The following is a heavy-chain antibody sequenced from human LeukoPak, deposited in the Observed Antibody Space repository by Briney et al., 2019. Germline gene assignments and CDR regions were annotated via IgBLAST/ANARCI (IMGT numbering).Heavy chain of an antibody. V-gene: IGHV3-9*03. J-gene: IGHJ3*02. CDR1: GFTFDDYA. Sequence: GGSLRLSCAASGFTFDDYAMHWVRQAPGKGLEWVSCISWNSVNIDYADPVKGRFTISRDNAKNSLYPQMNSLRAEDMTFYDCALDSSGGYGMNAFDIWGQGTMVTVSS. D-gene: IGHD6-19*01. CDR3: ALDSSGGYGMNAFDI. CDR2: ISWNSVNI.